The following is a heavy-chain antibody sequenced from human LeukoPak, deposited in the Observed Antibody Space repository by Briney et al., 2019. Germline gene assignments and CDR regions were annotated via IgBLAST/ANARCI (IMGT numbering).Heavy chain of an antibody. CDR2: ISNDGGGT. V-gene: IGHV3-23*01. CDR1: GFTFNNYG. J-gene: IGHJ5*02. CDR3: AKGSSGYFADL. Sequence: PGGSLRLSCAASGFTFNNYGLIWVRQAPGKGLEWVAAISNDGGGTMYAAFVEGRFTVSRDNSKNTLFLQMNSLRAEDTALYYCAKGSSGYFADLWGQGTLVTVSS. D-gene: IGHD3-22*01.